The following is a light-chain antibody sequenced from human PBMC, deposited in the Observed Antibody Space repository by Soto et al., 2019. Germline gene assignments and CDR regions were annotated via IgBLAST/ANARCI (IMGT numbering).Light chain of an antibody. CDR1: QSVLYNSDSKNY. Sequence: DIVMTQSPDSLAVSLGERATINCKSSQSVLYNSDSKNYLAWYQQKPGQPPKLLIYWASTRDSGVPDRFSGSGSGADFTLTISSLHAEDVAVYYCQQYYTTLTFGGGTKVEIK. V-gene: IGKV4-1*01. J-gene: IGKJ4*01. CDR2: WAS. CDR3: QQYYTTLT.